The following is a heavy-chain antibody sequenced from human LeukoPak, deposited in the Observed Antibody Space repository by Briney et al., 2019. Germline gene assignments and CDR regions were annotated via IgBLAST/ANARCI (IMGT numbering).Heavy chain of an antibody. CDR2: IRYDGSNK. CDR3: ARDQGYSYGAGFDY. Sequence: HPGGSLRLSCAASGFTFSSYGMHWVRQAPGKGLEWVAFIRYDGSNKYYADSVKGRFTISRDNSKNTLYLQMNSLRAEDTAVYYCARDQGYSYGAGFDYWGQGTLVTVSS. CDR1: GFTFSSYG. D-gene: IGHD5-18*01. J-gene: IGHJ4*02. V-gene: IGHV3-30*02.